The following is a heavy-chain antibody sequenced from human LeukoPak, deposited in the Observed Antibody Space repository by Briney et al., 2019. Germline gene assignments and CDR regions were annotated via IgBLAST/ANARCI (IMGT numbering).Heavy chain of an antibody. Sequence: GGSLRLSCAASGFTFSSYGMHWVRQAPGKGLEWVAFIRYDGSNKYYADSVKGRFTISRDNSKNTLYLQMNSLRAEDTAVYYCAKDERYSSGSDYYYYYYMDVWGKGTTVTISS. CDR2: IRYDGSNK. CDR1: GFTFSSYG. D-gene: IGHD6-19*01. J-gene: IGHJ6*03. CDR3: AKDERYSSGSDYYYYYYMDV. V-gene: IGHV3-30*02.